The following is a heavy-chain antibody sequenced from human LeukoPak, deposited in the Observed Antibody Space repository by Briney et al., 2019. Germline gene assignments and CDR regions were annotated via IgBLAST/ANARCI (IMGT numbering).Heavy chain of an antibody. CDR2: ISGSGGST. CDR1: GFTFSSYA. V-gene: IGHV3-23*01. Sequence: GGSLRLSCAASGFTFSSYAMSWVRQAPGKGLDWVSGISGSGGSTYYTDSVKGRFTISRDNSKNTLYLLMNSLRAEDTAVYYCAKDMVRGVNSGFDYWGQGTLVTVSS. J-gene: IGHJ4*02. CDR3: AKDMVRGVNSGFDY. D-gene: IGHD3-10*01.